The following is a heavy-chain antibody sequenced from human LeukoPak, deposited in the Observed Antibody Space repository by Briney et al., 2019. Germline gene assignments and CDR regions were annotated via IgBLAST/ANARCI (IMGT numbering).Heavy chain of an antibody. J-gene: IGHJ3*02. D-gene: IGHD2-15*01. V-gene: IGHV3-48*03. CDR1: GFTFSTYE. CDR2: ISTSGSTI. Sequence: GGSLRLSCAASGFTFSTYEVNWVRQAPGKGLEWVSYISTSGSTIYYAGSVKGRFTISRDNVKNSVFLQMNTLRDEDTAVYYCARSGCGSGGGCYNYRNAFDIWGQGTMVTVSS. CDR3: ARSGCGSGGGCYNYRNAFDI.